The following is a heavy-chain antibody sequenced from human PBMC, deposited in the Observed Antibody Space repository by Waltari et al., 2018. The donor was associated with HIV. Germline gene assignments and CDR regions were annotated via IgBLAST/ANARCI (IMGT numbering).Heavy chain of an antibody. V-gene: IGHV3-74*01. J-gene: IGHJ6*02. Sequence: DVQLVESGGGLVQPGGSLRLSCAASGFTFSRYWMHWVRQAPGKGLVGVSRINSDGTGTTYADSVKGRFTISRDNAKNTIYLQMNSLRVKDTAVYYCALIAAADDNFYYGMDVWGQGTTVTVSS. CDR2: INSDGTGT. CDR3: ALIAAADDNFYYGMDV. CDR1: GFTFSRYW. D-gene: IGHD6-13*01.